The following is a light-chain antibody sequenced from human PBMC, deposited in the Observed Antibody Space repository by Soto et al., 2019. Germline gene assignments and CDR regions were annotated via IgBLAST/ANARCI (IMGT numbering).Light chain of an antibody. V-gene: IGLV2-14*01. Sequence: QSALTQPASVSGSPGQSITISCTGTSSDVGGYNYVSWYQQHPGKAPKLMIYEVSNRPSGVSNRFSGSKSGNTASLTISGLQAEDEADYYCSSYTSSSIDYVFGTGTTVTVL. J-gene: IGLJ1*01. CDR3: SSYTSSSIDYV. CDR2: EVS. CDR1: SSDVGGYNY.